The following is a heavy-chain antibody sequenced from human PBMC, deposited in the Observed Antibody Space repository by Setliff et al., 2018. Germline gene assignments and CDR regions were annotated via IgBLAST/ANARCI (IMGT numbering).Heavy chain of an antibody. Sequence: ASVKVSCKASGYTFTSYGISWVRQAPGQGLEWMGWISAYNGNANYAQKLQGRLTMTTDTSTSTAYMELRSLRSDDTAVYYCARSPPAVVVTAIQAIFDYWGQGTLVTVSS. CDR3: ARSPPAVVVTAIQAIFDY. V-gene: IGHV1-18*01. CDR1: GYTFTSYG. D-gene: IGHD2-21*02. CDR2: ISAYNGNA. J-gene: IGHJ4*02.